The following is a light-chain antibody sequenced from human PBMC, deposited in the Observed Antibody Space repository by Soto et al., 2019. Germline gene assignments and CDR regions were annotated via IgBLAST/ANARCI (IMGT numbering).Light chain of an antibody. Sequence: DIQKTQSPSSLSASVGDRVTITCRASQSISTYLSWYHQEPRKAPRLVIYAASSLQSGVPSRFSGSGSGTEFTLTISSLQREDFGTYYCQQTYTYPNTFGQGTELDIK. CDR3: QQTYTYPNT. J-gene: IGKJ2*01. V-gene: IGKV1-39*01. CDR1: QSISTY. CDR2: AAS.